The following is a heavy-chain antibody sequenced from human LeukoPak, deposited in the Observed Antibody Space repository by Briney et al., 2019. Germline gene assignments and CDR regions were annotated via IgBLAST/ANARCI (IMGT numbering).Heavy chain of an antibody. Sequence: PSETLSLTCAVYGGSFSDYYWNWIRQPPGKGLEWIGEINQSGSTNYNPSLKSRVTLSVDTSNNQFSLKLSSVTAADTAVYYCAKSKLSAGHYDSSGYSFDYWGQGTLVTVSS. CDR3: AKSKLSAGHYDSSGYSFDY. CDR1: GGSFSDYY. D-gene: IGHD3-22*01. CDR2: INQSGST. J-gene: IGHJ4*02. V-gene: IGHV4-34*01.